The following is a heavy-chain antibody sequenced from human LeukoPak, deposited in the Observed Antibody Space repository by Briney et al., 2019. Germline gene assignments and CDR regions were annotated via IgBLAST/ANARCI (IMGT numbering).Heavy chain of an antibody. J-gene: IGHJ3*02. CDR3: AREGPTIFPPKRAFDI. V-gene: IGHV4-4*07. CDR1: GGSISSYY. D-gene: IGHD3-3*01. CDR2: IYTSGST. Sequence: SETLSLTCTVSGGSISSYYWSWIRQPAGKGLEWTGRIYTSGSTNYNPSLKSRVTMSVDTSKNQFSLKLSSVTAADTAVYYCAREGPTIFPPKRAFDIWGQGTMVTVSS.